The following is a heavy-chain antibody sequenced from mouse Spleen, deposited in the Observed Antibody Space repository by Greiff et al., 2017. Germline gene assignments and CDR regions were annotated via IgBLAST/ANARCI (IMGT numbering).Heavy chain of an antibody. CDR3: ARSRQLGLEGYYYAMDY. CDR2: ISSGGGNT. Sequence: EVKLVESGGGLVKLGGSLKLSCAASGFTFSSYAMSWVRQTPEKRLEWVATISSGGGNTYYPDSVKGRFTISRDNAKNTLYLQMSSLKSEDTAMYYCARSRQLGLEGYYYAMDYWGQGTSVTVSS. CDR1: GFTFSSYA. V-gene: IGHV5-9*04. D-gene: IGHD3-2*01. J-gene: IGHJ4*01.